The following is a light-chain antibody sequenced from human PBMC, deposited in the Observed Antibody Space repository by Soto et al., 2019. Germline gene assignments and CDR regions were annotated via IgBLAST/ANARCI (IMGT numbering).Light chain of an antibody. CDR1: QSIYNNY. V-gene: IGKV3-20*01. CDR3: QRYGSSPPHT. Sequence: EIVLTQSPGTLSLSPGEGATLSCRASQSIYNNYIAWYQQKPGQAPRLLISGASSRATGIPDRFSGSGSGTDFTRTISRLESEDFAVYYCQRYGSSPPHTFGQGTKLEIK. J-gene: IGKJ2*01. CDR2: GAS.